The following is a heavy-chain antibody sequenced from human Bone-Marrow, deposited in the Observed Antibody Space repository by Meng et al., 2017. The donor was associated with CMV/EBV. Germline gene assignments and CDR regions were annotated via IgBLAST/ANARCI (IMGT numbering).Heavy chain of an antibody. D-gene: IGHD2/OR15-2a*01. CDR1: GGSFSGYY. J-gene: IGHJ4*02. V-gene: IGHV4-59*01. Sequence: SETLSLTCAVYGGSFSGYYWSWIRQPPGKGLEWIGYIYYSGSTNYNPSLKSRVTISVDTSKNQFSLKLSSVTAADTAVYYCASSSLGTVLSYFDYWGQGTLVTVSS. CDR2: IYYSGST. CDR3: ASSSLGTVLSYFDY.